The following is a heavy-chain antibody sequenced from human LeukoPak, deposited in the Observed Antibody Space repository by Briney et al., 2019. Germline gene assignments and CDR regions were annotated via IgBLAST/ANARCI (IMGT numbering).Heavy chain of an antibody. CDR3: ARVRYKLDY. D-gene: IGHD1-1*01. V-gene: IGHV4-34*01. CDR1: GGSLSGYY. Sequence: SETLSLTCAVSGGSLSGYYWSWIRQPPGKGLEWIGEINHSGSANYNPSLKSRVTISVDMAKNQISLKITSVTAADTAVYYCARVRYKLDYWGQGTLVTVSS. CDR2: INHSGSA. J-gene: IGHJ4*02.